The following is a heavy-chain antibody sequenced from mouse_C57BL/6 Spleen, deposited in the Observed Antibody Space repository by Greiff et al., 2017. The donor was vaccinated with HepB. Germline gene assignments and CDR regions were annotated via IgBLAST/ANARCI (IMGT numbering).Heavy chain of an antibody. CDR1: GYAFTNYL. Sequence: VKLQESGAELVRPGTSVKVSCKASGYAFTNYLIEWVKQRPGQGLEWIGVINPGSGGTNYNEKFKGKATLTADKSSSTAYMQLSSLTSEDSAVYFCARDGSSSWYVDVWGTGTTVTVSS. V-gene: IGHV1-54*01. CDR3: ARDGSSSWYVDV. D-gene: IGHD1-1*01. J-gene: IGHJ1*03. CDR2: INPGSGGT.